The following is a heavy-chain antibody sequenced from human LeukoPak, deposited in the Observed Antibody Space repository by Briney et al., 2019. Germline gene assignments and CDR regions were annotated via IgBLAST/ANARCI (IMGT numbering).Heavy chain of an antibody. CDR1: GGSFSGYY. Sequence: PSETLSLTCAVYGGSFSGYYWSWLRQPPGKGLEWIGEINHSGSANYNPSLKSRVTISVDTSKNQFSLKLSSVTAADTAVYYCARWGGRSGGWYHSDYWGQGTLVTVSS. D-gene: IGHD6-19*01. J-gene: IGHJ4*02. CDR3: ARWGGRSGGWYHSDY. V-gene: IGHV4-34*01. CDR2: INHSGSA.